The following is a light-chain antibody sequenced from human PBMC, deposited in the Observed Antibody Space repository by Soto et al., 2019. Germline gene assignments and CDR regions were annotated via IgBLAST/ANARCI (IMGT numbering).Light chain of an antibody. V-gene: IGKV3-20*01. CDR2: VAS. Sequence: EIVLTQSPGTLSLSPGERASLSCRASQSVTSSSLAWYQQKPGQAPRLLIYVASNRATGIPDRFSGSGSGTDFTLTINRLEPEDFAVYYCQQYGSSPWTFGQGTKVEIK. J-gene: IGKJ1*01. CDR1: QSVTSSS. CDR3: QQYGSSPWT.